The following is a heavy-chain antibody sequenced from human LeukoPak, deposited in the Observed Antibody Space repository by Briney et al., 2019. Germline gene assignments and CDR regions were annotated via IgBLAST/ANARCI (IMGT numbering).Heavy chain of an antibody. J-gene: IGHJ4*02. V-gene: IGHV1-18*01. D-gene: IGHD3-3*01. CDR3: ARFDFWSGYYPIVYSSGVDY. CDR1: GYTFTSYG. Sequence: GASVKVSCKASGYTFTSYGISWVRQAPGQGLEWMGWISAYNGNTNYAQKLQGRVTMTTDTSTSTAYMELRSLRSDDTAVYYCARFDFWSGYYPIVYSSGVDYWGQGTLVTVSS. CDR2: ISAYNGNT.